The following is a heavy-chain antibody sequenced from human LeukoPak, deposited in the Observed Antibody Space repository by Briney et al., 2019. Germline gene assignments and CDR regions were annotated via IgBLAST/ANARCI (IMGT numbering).Heavy chain of an antibody. D-gene: IGHD6-13*01. CDR1: GYTFTGYY. J-gene: IGHJ4*02. CDR2: INPNSGGT. CDR3: ARIGYSSSWSLFDY. Sequence: ASVKVSCKASGYTFTGYYMHWVRQAPGQGLEWMGWINPNSGGTNYAQKFQGWVTMTRDTSISTAYMELSRLRSDDTAVYYCARIGYSSSWSLFDYWGQGTLVTVSS. V-gene: IGHV1-2*04.